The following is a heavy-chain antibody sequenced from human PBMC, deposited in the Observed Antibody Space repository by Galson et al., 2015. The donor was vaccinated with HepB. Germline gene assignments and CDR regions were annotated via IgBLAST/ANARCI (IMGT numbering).Heavy chain of an antibody. CDR3: TTETVPGGYPIDY. CDR1: GLTFSNAW. V-gene: IGHV3-15*01. CDR2: IKGKTAGGTT. D-gene: IGHD2-2*01. J-gene: IGHJ4*02. Sequence: SLRLSCAASGLTFSNAWMNWVRQAPGKGLEWVGRIKGKTAGGTTDYAAPVQGRFTISRDDSKNTVDLQMNSLESEDTAVYYCTTETVPGGYPIDYWGQGTLVTVSS.